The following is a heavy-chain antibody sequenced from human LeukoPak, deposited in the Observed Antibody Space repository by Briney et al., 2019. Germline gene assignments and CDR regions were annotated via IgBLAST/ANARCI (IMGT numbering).Heavy chain of an antibody. V-gene: IGHV1-46*01. CDR1: GYTFTSYY. CDR2: INRSGGST. J-gene: IGHJ3*02. CDR3: ERAVWYSSGWYGAFDI. D-gene: IGHD6-19*01. Sequence: ASVKVSCKASGYTFTSYYMHWVGQAPGQGFEWMGIINRSGGSTRYALKLQGRVIMTRDTSTSTVYMDLSGLRSEDTPVYYCERAVWYSSGWYGAFDIWGRGTMVTVSS.